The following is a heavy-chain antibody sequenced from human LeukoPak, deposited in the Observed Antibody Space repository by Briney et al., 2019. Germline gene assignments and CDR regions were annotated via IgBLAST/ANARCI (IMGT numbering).Heavy chain of an antibody. D-gene: IGHD6-13*01. V-gene: IGHV4-34*01. CDR2: IDHSGRT. J-gene: IGHJ4*02. CDR3: ARKSIVTAGRKPYDF. Sequence: SETLSLTCAVYGGSFSGYYWSWIRQPPGKGLEWIGEIDHSGRTNSNASLKSRVTISVDMSKNQLSLRLSSVTAADTAVYYCARKSIVTAGRKPYDFWDQGTLVTVSP. CDR1: GGSFSGYY.